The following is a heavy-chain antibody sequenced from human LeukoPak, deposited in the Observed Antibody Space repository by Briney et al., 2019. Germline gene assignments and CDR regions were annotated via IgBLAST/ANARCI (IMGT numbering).Heavy chain of an antibody. J-gene: IGHJ4*02. CDR1: GFTFSSYG. D-gene: IGHD6-6*01. CDR2: ISDSGTTR. CDR3: MRGFSSSSGSY. Sequence: GGSLRLSCAASGFTFSSYGMNWVRQTPGKGLEWVSVISDSGTTRKYADSVEGRFSISRDNAKNSLYLQMNSLRAEDTAMYYCMRGFSSSSGSYWGQGTLVTVSS. V-gene: IGHV3-48*01.